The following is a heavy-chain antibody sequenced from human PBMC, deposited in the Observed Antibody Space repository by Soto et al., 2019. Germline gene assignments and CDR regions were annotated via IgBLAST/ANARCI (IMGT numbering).Heavy chain of an antibody. V-gene: IGHV2-5*02. J-gene: IGHJ4*02. D-gene: IGHD6-19*01. CDR1: GFSLSTSGVG. CDR2: IYWDDDK. Sequence: QITLKESGPTLVKPTQTLTLTCTFSGFSLSTSGVGVGWIRQPPGKALEWLALIYWDDDKRFSPSLKSRLTITKDTSKNQVVLTMTNMDPVDTATYFCGLTVADRGDFDYWGQGTLVTVSS. CDR3: GLTVADRGDFDY.